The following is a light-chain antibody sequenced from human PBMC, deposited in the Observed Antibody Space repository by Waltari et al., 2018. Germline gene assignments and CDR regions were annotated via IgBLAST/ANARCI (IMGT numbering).Light chain of an antibody. CDR2: DVS. J-gene: IGLJ3*02. CDR3: CSYAGSYGV. Sequence: QSALTQPRSVSGSPGQSVTISCTGTSSDVGGYNYVSWYQQHPGKAPKLMIYDVSKRPAGVPDRSPGSKSGNTASLTISGLQAEDEADYYCCSYAGSYGVFGGGTKLTVL. CDR1: SSDVGGYNY. V-gene: IGLV2-11*01.